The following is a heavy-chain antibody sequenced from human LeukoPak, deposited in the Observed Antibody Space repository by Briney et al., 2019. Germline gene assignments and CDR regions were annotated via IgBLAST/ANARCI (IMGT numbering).Heavy chain of an antibody. D-gene: IGHD2-2*01. Sequence: GASVKVSCKASGGTFSSYAISWVRQAPGQGLEWMGGIIPIFGTANYAQKFQGRVTVTTDESTSTVYMELSSLRSEDTAVYYCLVVPAAIDGFDPWGQGTLVTVSS. J-gene: IGHJ5*02. CDR1: GGTFSSYA. V-gene: IGHV1-69*05. CDR3: LVVPAAIDGFDP. CDR2: IIPIFGTA.